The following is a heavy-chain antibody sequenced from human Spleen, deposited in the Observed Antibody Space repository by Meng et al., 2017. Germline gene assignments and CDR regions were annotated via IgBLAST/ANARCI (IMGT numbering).Heavy chain of an antibody. Sequence: EHRQSPGPGHVKSPQHLSLTIAISGDSVSNDRAAFNWFRQSPSRGLEWLGRTYHRSKWYSDSAVSVKSRIPITADTSKNQFSLHLNSVTPEDTAVYYCARTMSAVGENWFNPWGKGSLVTVSS. CDR3: ARTMSAVGENWFNP. V-gene: IGHV6-1*01. J-gene: IGHJ5*02. CDR2: TYHRSKWYS. D-gene: IGHD6-13*01. CDR1: GDSVSNDRAA.